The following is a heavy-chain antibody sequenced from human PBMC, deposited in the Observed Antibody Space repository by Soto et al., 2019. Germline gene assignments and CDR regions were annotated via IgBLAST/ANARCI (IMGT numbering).Heavy chain of an antibody. CDR1: GYSFTKYW. D-gene: IGHD1-7*01. CDR3: ERQAGTTSFHYGMDV. J-gene: IGHJ6*02. CDR2: IDPSDSYT. V-gene: IGHV5-10-1*01. Sequence: PGESLKISCKGSGYSFTKYWISWVRQMPGKGLEWMGKIDPSDSYTTYSPSFPGHVTISADKSISSAYLQWSNLKASDTAMYYCERQAGTTSFHYGMDVWGQGPTVTVYS.